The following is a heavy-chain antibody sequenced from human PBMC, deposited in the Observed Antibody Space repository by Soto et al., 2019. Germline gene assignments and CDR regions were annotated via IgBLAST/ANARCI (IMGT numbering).Heavy chain of an antibody. CDR3: ARDGVYSYGLFDY. D-gene: IGHD5-18*01. CDR1: GFTFSSYS. Sequence: GGSLRLSCAASGFTFSSYSMNWVRQAPGKGLEWVSSISSSGSYIYYADSVKGRFTISRDNAKNSLYLQMNSLRAEDTAVYYCARDGVYSYGLFDYWGQGTLVTVSS. CDR2: ISSSGSYI. V-gene: IGHV3-21*01. J-gene: IGHJ4*02.